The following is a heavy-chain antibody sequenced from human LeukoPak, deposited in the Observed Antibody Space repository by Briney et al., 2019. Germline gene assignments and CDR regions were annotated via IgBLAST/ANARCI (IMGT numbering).Heavy chain of an antibody. CDR1: GGSISSYY. J-gene: IGHJ6*02. CDR3: ARGKEYQLMGGYGMDV. D-gene: IGHD2-2*01. V-gene: IGHV4-59*08. Sequence: KSSETLSLTCTVSGGSISSYYWSWIRQPPGKGLEWIGYIYYSGSTNYNPSLKSRVTISVDTSKNQFSLKLSSVTAADTAVYYCARGKEYQLMGGYGMDVWGRGTTVTVSS. CDR2: IYYSGST.